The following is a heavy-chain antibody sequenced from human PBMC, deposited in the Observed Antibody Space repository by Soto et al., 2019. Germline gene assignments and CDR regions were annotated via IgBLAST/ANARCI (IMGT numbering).Heavy chain of an antibody. CDR3: ARGPYSSGWYVVDY. CDR1: GASISAYA. V-gene: IGHV4-4*07. CDR2: LYSSGNT. D-gene: IGHD6-19*01. J-gene: IGHJ4*02. Sequence: SETLSLTCTVSGASISAYAWSWIRQPAGKGLEWIGRLYSSGNTNYNPSFKSRLTMSADTSKNQFSLKLSSVTAADTAVYYCARGPYSSGWYVVDYWGQGTLVTVSS.